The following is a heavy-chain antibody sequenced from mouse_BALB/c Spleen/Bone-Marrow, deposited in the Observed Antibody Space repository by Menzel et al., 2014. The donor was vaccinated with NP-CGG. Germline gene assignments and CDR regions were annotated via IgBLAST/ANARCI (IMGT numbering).Heavy chain of an antibody. D-gene: IGHD2-10*02. CDR2: IDPENGDT. Sequence: AQLQQSGAELVRSGASVKLSRTASGFNIKDYYMHWVKQRPEQGLEWIGWIDPENGDTEYAPKFQGKATMTADTSSNTAYLQLSSLTSEDTAVYYCNEGYGNYGYWGQGTTLTVSS. J-gene: IGHJ2*01. CDR3: NEGYGNYGY. CDR1: GFNIKDYY. V-gene: IGHV14-4*02.